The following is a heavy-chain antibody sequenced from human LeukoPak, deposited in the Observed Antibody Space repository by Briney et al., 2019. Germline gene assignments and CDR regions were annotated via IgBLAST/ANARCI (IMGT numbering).Heavy chain of an antibody. Sequence: SQTLSLTCAISGDSVSSNTATWNWIRQSPSRGLEWLGRTCYRSKWSNDYAVSVKGRIMINPDTSKNQFSLQLTSVTPEDTAVYYCVRDNKGIAVSAAFDIWGQGTMVTVSS. CDR1: GDSVSSNTAT. V-gene: IGHV6-1*01. CDR2: TCYRSKWSN. D-gene: IGHD6-19*01. CDR3: VRDNKGIAVSAAFDI. J-gene: IGHJ3*02.